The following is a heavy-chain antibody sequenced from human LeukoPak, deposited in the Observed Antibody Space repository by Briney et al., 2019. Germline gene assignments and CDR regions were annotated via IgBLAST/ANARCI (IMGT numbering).Heavy chain of an antibody. CDR3: ARDLGDSNYYYYYGMDV. CDR1: EFPFSSYA. CDR2: ISYDGSNK. D-gene: IGHD4-17*01. V-gene: IGHV3-30-3*01. J-gene: IGHJ6*02. Sequence: GGSLRLSCAASEFPFSSYAMHWVRQAPGKGLEWVAVISYDGSNKYYADSVKGRFTISRDNSKNTLYLQMNSLRAEDTAVYYCARDLGDSNYYYYYGMDVWGQGTTVTVSS.